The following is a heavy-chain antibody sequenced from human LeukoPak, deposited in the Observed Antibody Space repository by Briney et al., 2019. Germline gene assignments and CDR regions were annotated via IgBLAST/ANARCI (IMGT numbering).Heavy chain of an antibody. CDR2: IYTSGST. CDR3: ARDRKVRGGGYRWFDP. V-gene: IGHV4-4*07. CDR1: GGSISSYY. J-gene: IGHJ5*02. D-gene: IGHD3-10*01. Sequence: PSETLSLTCTVSGGSISSYYWSWIRQPAGKGLEWIGRIYTSGSTNYNPSLKSRVTMSVDTSKNQFSLKLSSVTAADTAVYYCARDRKVRGGGYRWFDPWGQGTLVTVSS.